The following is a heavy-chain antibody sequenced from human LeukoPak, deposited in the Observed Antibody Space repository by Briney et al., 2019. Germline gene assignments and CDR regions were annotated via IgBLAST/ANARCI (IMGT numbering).Heavy chain of an antibody. CDR3: AKDDFYGDLTVGFYFAY. J-gene: IGHJ4*02. V-gene: IGHV3-23*01. CDR2: ISGSGGST. D-gene: IGHD4-17*01. Sequence: GGSLRLSCAASGFTSSIYAMSWVPQAPGGGLGCVSAISGSGGSTYYADSVKGRFTISRDNSKNTLYLQMNSLRAEDTAVYYCAKDDFYGDLTVGFYFAYWGQGALITVSS. CDR1: GFTSSIYA.